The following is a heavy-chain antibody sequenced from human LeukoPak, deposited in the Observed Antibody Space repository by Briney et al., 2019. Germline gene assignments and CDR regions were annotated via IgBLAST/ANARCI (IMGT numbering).Heavy chain of an antibody. D-gene: IGHD6-19*01. CDR1: GFAISNQA. CDR2: ISDSGDIT. Sequence: GGSLRLSCAASGFAISNQAMGWVRQAPGKGLEWVSVISDSGDITYYAGSAKGRFTISRDNSKNTLFLQMNSLRVEDTAVYYCAKDARRTSGWYFFDYWGQGTLVTVSS. V-gene: IGHV3-23*01. CDR3: AKDARRTSGWYFFDY. J-gene: IGHJ4*02.